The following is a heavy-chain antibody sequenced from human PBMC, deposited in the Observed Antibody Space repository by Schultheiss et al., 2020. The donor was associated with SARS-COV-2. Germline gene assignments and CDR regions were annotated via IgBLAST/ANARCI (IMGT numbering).Heavy chain of an antibody. D-gene: IGHD2-15*01. J-gene: IGHJ5*02. CDR1: GFTFSSYG. CDR2: IWYDGSNK. V-gene: IGHV3-33*01. Sequence: GGSLRLSCAASGFTFSSYGMHWVRQAPGKGLEWVAVIWYDGSNKYYADSVKGRFTISRDNSKNTLYLQMNSLRDEDTAVYYCARGRYCSGGSCWFDPWGQGTLVTVSS. CDR3: ARGRYCSGGSCWFDP.